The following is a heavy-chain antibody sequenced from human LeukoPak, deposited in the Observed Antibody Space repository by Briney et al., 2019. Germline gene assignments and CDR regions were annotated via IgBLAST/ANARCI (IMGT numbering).Heavy chain of an antibody. CDR1: GGSISSGSYY. CDR3: ARGVRWELLRWFDP. V-gene: IGHV4-39*07. Sequence: PSETLSLTCTVSGGSISSGSYYWSWIRQPPGKGLEWIGEINHSGSTNYNPSLKSRVTISVDTSKNQFSLKLSSVTAADTAVYYCARGVRWELLRWFDPWGQGTLVTVSS. D-gene: IGHD1-26*01. J-gene: IGHJ5*02. CDR2: INHSGST.